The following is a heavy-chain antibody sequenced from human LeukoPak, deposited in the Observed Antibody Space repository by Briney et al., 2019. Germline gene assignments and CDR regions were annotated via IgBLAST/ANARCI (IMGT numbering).Heavy chain of an antibody. CDR2: ISGSGGST. V-gene: IGHV3-23*01. Sequence: AGGSLRLSCAASGFTFSSYVMSWVRQAPGKGLEWVSGISGSGGSTYYADSVKGRFTISRDNSKNTLYLHMNSLRAEDTAVYYCAKPQDYMDVWGKGTTVTVSS. CDR3: AKPQDYMDV. CDR1: GFTFSSYV. J-gene: IGHJ6*03.